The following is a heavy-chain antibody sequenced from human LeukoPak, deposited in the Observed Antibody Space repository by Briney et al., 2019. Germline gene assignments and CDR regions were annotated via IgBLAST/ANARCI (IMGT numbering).Heavy chain of an antibody. CDR3: ARDPRGPTGYDSPGRDTFDY. Sequence: GGSLRLSCTASGFAFENYAMHWVRQAPGKGLEWVGVIFYDGTIQYYADSVKGRVTISRDDSKNTLFLQMNSLRPEDTAVYYCARDPRGPTGYDSPGRDTFDYWGQGTLVTVSS. J-gene: IGHJ4*02. V-gene: IGHV3-30*04. CDR1: GFAFENYA. D-gene: IGHD3-22*01. CDR2: IFYDGTIQ.